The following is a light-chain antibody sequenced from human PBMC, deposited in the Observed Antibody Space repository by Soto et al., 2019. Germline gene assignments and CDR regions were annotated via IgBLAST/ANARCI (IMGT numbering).Light chain of an antibody. CDR1: SSSIGSNS. J-gene: IGLJ1*01. CDR3: AAWDGSLNVYV. CDR2: TNN. Sequence: QAVVTQPPSASGTPGQRVTISCSGSSSSIGSNSVNWYQQLPRTAPKVLIYTNNQRPSGVPDRFSGSKSGTSASLAISGLQSEDEADYYCAAWDGSLNVYVFGTETKLTVL. V-gene: IGLV1-44*01.